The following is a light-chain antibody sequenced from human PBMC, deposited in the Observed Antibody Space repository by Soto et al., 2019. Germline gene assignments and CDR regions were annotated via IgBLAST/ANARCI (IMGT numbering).Light chain of an antibody. CDR3: MQALQTPCT. CDR1: QSLLYSNGYNY. V-gene: IGKV2-28*01. J-gene: IGKJ2*02. CDR2: LGS. Sequence: DIVMTQSPLSLPVTPGEPASISCRSSQSLLYSNGYNYLDWYLQKPGQSPQLLIYLGSNRASGGPDRCCGSGSGTDFTLRISRVEPEDVGVYYCMQALQTPCTFGQGTKLEMK.